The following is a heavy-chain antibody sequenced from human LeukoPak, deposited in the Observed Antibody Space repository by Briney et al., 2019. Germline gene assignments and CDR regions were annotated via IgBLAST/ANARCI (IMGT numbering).Heavy chain of an antibody. J-gene: IGHJ4*02. Sequence: GGSLRLSCAASGFTFSSYGMHWVRQAPGKGLEWVAVISYDGSNKYYADSVKGRFTISRDNSKNTLYLQMNSLRAEDTAVYYCAKGTYYDSSGYSDYWGQGTLVTVFS. CDR3: AKGTYYDSSGYSDY. CDR1: GFTFSSYG. V-gene: IGHV3-30*18. CDR2: ISYDGSNK. D-gene: IGHD3-22*01.